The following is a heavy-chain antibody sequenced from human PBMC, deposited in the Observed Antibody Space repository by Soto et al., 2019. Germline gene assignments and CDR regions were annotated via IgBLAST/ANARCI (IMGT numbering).Heavy chain of an antibody. CDR1: GGSFSGYY. J-gene: IGHJ4*02. CDR2: INHSGST. V-gene: IGHV4-34*01. CDR3: ASQPLYSSGWYYFDY. D-gene: IGHD6-19*01. Sequence: SETLSLTCAVYGGSFSGYYWSWIRQPPGKGLEWIGEINHSGSTNYNPSLKSRVTISVDTSKNQFSLKLSSVTAADTAVYYCASQPLYSSGWYYFDYWGQGTLVTVSS.